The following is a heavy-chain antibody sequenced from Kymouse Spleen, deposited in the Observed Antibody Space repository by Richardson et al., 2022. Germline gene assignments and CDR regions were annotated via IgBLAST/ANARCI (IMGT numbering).Heavy chain of an antibody. D-gene: IGHD1-7*01. CDR2: INHSGST. Sequence: QVQLQQWGAGLLKPSETLSLTCAVYGGSFSGYYWSWIRQPPGKGLEWIGEINHSGSTNYNPSLKSRVTISVDTSKNQFSLKLSSVTAADTAVYYCARRRLELFFDYWGQGTLVTVSS. CDR3: ARRRLELFFDY. J-gene: IGHJ4*02. V-gene: IGHV4-34*01. CDR1: GGSFSGYY.